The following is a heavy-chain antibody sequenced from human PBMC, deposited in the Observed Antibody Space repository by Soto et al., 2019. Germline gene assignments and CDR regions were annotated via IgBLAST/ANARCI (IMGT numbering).Heavy chain of an antibody. D-gene: IGHD6-6*01. Sequence: GGSLRLPCTSSGLPFRSHGIHWVRKAQGTGLEWLAVISYDGNNAFYADSVKGRFTISRDNSKNTAFLQMNSLRADDTAVYHCARDREQLVAPRGYYGMDVWGEGTTVTVSS. CDR2: ISYDGNNA. V-gene: IGHV3-30*03. CDR1: GLPFRSHG. J-gene: IGHJ6*02. CDR3: ARDREQLVAPRGYYGMDV.